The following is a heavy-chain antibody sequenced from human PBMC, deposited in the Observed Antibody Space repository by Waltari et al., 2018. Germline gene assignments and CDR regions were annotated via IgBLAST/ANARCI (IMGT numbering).Heavy chain of an antibody. Sequence: EVQLVESGGGLVQPGRSLRLSCTASGFTFGDYAMSWVRQAPGKGLEWVGFIRSKAYGGTTENAASVKGRVTISRDDSKSIAYLQMNSLKTEDTAVYYCTRSAVAGGGAYYYYYGMDVWGQGTTVTVSS. CDR2: IRSKAYGGTT. CDR3: TRSAVAGGGAYYYYYGMDV. CDR1: GFTFGDYA. V-gene: IGHV3-49*04. J-gene: IGHJ6*02. D-gene: IGHD6-19*01.